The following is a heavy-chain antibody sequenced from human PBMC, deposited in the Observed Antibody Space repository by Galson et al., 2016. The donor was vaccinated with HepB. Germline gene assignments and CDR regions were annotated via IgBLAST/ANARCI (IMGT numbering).Heavy chain of an antibody. J-gene: IGHJ6*01. D-gene: IGHD3-10*01. CDR2: INSDGSST. CDR1: GFTFTSYW. V-gene: IGHV3-74*01. CDR3: ARVGVIPYYYYGMDV. Sequence: LRISCAASGFTFTSYWIHWVRQVPGEGLEWVSRINSDGSSTHYADSVKGRLTISRDNAKNTVYLQMNSLRVEDTAVYYCARVGVIPYYYYGMDVWGQGTMVIVSP.